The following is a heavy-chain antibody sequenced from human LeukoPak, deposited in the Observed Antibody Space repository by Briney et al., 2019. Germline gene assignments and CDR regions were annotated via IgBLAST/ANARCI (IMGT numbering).Heavy chain of an antibody. V-gene: IGHV4-59*01. Sequence: SETLSLTCTVSGDSISRYWWAWIRQPPGKGLEWIGYIYYSGTHTSYNPSLKSRVTISMDTSRNQFSLNLSSVTAADTAVYYCARDSTSGPFYYFDYWGQGTLVTVSS. CDR3: ARDSTSGPFYYFDY. CDR2: IYYSGTHT. J-gene: IGHJ4*02. CDR1: GDSISRYW. D-gene: IGHD2-2*01.